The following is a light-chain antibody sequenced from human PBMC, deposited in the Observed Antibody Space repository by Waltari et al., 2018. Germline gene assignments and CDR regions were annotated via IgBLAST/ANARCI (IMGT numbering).Light chain of an antibody. CDR2: GDT. V-gene: IGLV1-40*01. CDR1: NSHIGGGYD. J-gene: IGLJ1*01. CDR3: QSYDSSLSGYV. Sequence: QSVLTQPPSVSGAPGQKVTISCTGSNSHIGGGYDVHWFQPLPGTAPKLLIYGDTNRPSGVPDRFSGSKSGTSASLSITGLQAEDEADYYCQSYDSSLSGYVFGTGTKVTVL.